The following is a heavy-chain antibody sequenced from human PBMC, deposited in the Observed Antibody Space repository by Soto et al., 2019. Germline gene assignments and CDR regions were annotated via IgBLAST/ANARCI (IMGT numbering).Heavy chain of an antibody. V-gene: IGHV3-23*01. CDR3: AKDNPWFGEFRDAFDI. CDR1: GFTLSSYA. Sequence: GGALRLSCAASGFTLSSYAMSWVRQAPGKGLEWVSAISGSGGSTYYADSVKGRFTISRDNSKNTLYLQMNSLRAEDTAVYYCAKDNPWFGEFRDAFDIWGQGTMVTVSS. J-gene: IGHJ3*02. CDR2: ISGSGGST. D-gene: IGHD3-10*01.